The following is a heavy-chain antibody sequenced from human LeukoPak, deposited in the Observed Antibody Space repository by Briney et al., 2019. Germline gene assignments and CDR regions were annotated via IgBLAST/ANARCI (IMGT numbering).Heavy chain of an antibody. J-gene: IGHJ4*02. D-gene: IGHD3-3*01. V-gene: IGHV3-73*01. CDR2: IRSKANSYAT. Sequence: PGGSLRLSCAASGFTFSGSAMHWVRQASGKGLEWVGRIRSKANSYATAYTSSVKGRFTISRDDSKNTVYLQMNSLKTEDTAVYYCTNSYLDFWIDYWGQGTLVTVSS. CDR1: GFTFSGSA. CDR3: TNSYLDFWIDY.